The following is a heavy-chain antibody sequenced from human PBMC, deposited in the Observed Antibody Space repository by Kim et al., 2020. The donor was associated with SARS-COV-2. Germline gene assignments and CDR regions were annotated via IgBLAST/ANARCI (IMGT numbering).Heavy chain of an antibody. J-gene: IGHJ5*02. CDR2: DGSIT. CDR3: ALSNWFDP. Sequence: DGSITNYADSLKGRFTVSRDNVKNTLYLEMNSLRADDTAVYYCALSNWFDPWGPGTLVTVSS. V-gene: IGHV3-74*01.